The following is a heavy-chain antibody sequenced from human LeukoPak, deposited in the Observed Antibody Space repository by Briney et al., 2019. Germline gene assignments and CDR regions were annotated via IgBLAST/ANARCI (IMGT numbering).Heavy chain of an antibody. CDR3: AKDGWFGESPFYFDY. J-gene: IGHJ4*02. CDR1: GFTFRSYG. CDR2: ITDDGRKK. Sequence: PGGSLRLSCAASGFTFRSYGMHWVRQAPGKGLEWVALITDDGRKKYYTDSVKGRFTISRDGSRNTLDLQMNSLRAEDTAVYYCAKDGWFGESPFYFDYWGQGTLVTVSS. V-gene: IGHV3-30*02. D-gene: IGHD3-10*01.